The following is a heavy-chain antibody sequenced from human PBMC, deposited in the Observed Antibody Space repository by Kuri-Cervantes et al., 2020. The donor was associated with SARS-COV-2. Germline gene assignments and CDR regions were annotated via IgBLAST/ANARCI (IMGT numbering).Heavy chain of an antibody. J-gene: IGHJ6*02. Sequence: LSLTCAASGFTFSSYAMHWVRQAPGKGLEWVAVISYDGSNKYYADSVKGRFTISRDNSKNTLYLQMNSLRAEDTAVYYCARDVWSGYYYGMDVWGQGTMVTVSS. D-gene: IGHD3-3*01. V-gene: IGHV3-30-3*01. CDR1: GFTFSSYA. CDR2: ISYDGSNK. CDR3: ARDVWSGYYYGMDV.